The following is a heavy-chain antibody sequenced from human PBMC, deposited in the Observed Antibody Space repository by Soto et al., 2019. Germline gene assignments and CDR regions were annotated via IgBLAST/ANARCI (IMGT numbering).Heavy chain of an antibody. CDR1: GGSISSGGYY. J-gene: IGHJ5*02. D-gene: IGHD4-17*01. V-gene: IGHV4-31*03. CDR2: IYYSGST. Sequence: SETLSLTCTVSGGSISSGGYYWSWIRQHPGKGLEWIGYIYYSGSTYYNPSLKSRVTISVDTSKNQFSLKLSSVTAADTAVYYCARARATYGGNGHNWFDPWGQGTLVTVSS. CDR3: ARARATYGGNGHNWFDP.